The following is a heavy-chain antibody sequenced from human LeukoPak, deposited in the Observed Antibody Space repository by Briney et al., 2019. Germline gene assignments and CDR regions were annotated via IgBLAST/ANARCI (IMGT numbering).Heavy chain of an antibody. CDR3: ARDLFSSSWYGGYYFDY. Sequence: GGSLRLSCAASGFTFSNYGMHWVRQAPGKGLEWVAFIRSDGSNKYYADSVKGRFTISRDNAKNSLYLQMNSLRAEDTAVYYCARDLFSSSWYGGYYFDYWGQGTLVTVSS. CDR2: IRSDGSNK. D-gene: IGHD6-13*01. J-gene: IGHJ4*02. V-gene: IGHV3-30*02. CDR1: GFTFSNYG.